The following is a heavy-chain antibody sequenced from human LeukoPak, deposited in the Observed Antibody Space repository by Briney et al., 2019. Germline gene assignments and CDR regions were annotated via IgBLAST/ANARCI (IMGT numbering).Heavy chain of an antibody. J-gene: IGHJ4*02. CDR3: ARRPASSLYYFDY. Sequence: GGSLRLSCAASGFTFSSYAMDWVRQAPGKGLEHVSGISSNGYNTYYANSVKGRFTISRDNSKITLYLQMGSLRAEDMAVYYCARRPASSLYYFDYWGQGTLVTVSS. D-gene: IGHD2-2*01. V-gene: IGHV3-64*01. CDR1: GFTFSSYA. CDR2: ISSNGYNT.